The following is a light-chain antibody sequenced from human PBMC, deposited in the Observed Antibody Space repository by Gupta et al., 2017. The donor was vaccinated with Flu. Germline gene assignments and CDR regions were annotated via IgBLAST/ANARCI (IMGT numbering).Light chain of an antibody. Sequence: ERATLSCRASQSVSSSYLAWYQQKPGQAPRLLIYGASSRATGIPDGFSGSGSGTDFTLTISGLEPEDFAVYYCQQYVSSPWTFGQGTKVEIK. V-gene: IGKV3-20*01. CDR1: QSVSSSY. J-gene: IGKJ1*01. CDR2: GAS. CDR3: QQYVSSPWT.